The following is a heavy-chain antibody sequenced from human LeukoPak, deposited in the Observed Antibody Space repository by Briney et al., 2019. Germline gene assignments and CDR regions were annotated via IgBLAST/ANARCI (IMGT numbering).Heavy chain of an antibody. CDR1: GGSINSYY. CDR3: ARSKYGGPDY. V-gene: IGHV4-59*01. CDR2: IYYSGRT. J-gene: IGHJ4*02. Sequence: WETLSLTCTVSGGSINSYYWSWIRQPPGKGLEWIGYIYYSGRTNYNPSLKSRVTISVNTSKNQFSLKLSSVTAADTAVYYCARSKYGGPDYWGQGTLVTVSS. D-gene: IGHD3-10*02.